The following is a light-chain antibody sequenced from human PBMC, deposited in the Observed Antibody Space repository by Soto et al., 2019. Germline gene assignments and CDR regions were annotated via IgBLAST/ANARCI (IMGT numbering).Light chain of an antibody. V-gene: IGKV2-28*01. CDR3: MQALQTPRT. CDR2: LGS. Sequence: DIVMTQSPLSLPVTPGEAASISCRSSQSLLHSNGYNFLDWYLQKPGQSPQLLIFLGSNRASGVPDRFSGSGSGTDFTLKTSRVEAEDVGTYYCMQALQTPRTFGGGTKVEIK. J-gene: IGKJ4*01. CDR1: QSLLHSNGYNF.